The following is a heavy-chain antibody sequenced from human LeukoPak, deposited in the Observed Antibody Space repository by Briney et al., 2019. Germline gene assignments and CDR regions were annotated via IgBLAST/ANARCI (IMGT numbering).Heavy chain of an antibody. D-gene: IGHD6-13*01. CDR2: ISSSSSTI. Sequence: LTGGSLRLSCAASGFTFSSYSMNWVRQAPGKGLEWVSYISSSSSTIYYADSVKGRFTIYRDNSKSTLYLQMNSLRPEDTAVYYCAKGGSNSWSFDNWGQGTLVTVSS. V-gene: IGHV3-48*01. CDR1: GFTFSSYS. J-gene: IGHJ4*02. CDR3: AKGGSNSWSFDN.